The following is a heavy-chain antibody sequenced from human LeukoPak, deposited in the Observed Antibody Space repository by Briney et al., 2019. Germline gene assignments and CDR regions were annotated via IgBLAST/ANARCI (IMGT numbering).Heavy chain of an antibody. CDR3: ARLDSPDYYDSSGYFDY. V-gene: IGHV1-2*02. D-gene: IGHD3-22*01. J-gene: IGHJ4*02. Sequence: GASVKVSCKASGYTFTGYYMHWVRQAPGQGLEWMGWINPNSGGTNYAQKFQGRVTMTRDTSISTAHMELSRLRSDDTAVYYCARLDSPDYYDSSGYFDYWGQGTLVTVSS. CDR1: GYTFTGYY. CDR2: INPNSGGT.